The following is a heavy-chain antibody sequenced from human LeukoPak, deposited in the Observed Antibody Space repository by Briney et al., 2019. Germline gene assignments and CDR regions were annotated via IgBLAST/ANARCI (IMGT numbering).Heavy chain of an antibody. CDR1: GFTFSDHY. D-gene: IGHD3-3*01. Sequence: PGGSLRLSCAASGFTFSDHYMDWVRQAPGKGLEWAGRTRNKANSYTTEYAASVKGRFTISRDDSKNSLYLQMNSLKTEDTAVYYCAREGYDFWSGYYGIDYWGQGTLVTVSS. CDR2: TRNKANSYTT. V-gene: IGHV3-72*01. CDR3: AREGYDFWSGYYGIDY. J-gene: IGHJ4*02.